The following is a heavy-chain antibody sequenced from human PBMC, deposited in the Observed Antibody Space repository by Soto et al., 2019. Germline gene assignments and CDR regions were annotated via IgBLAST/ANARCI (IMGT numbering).Heavy chain of an antibody. J-gene: IGHJ5*02. CDR3: ARHGLLGYCSGGSCYSTWFDP. CDR2: IYYSGST. D-gene: IGHD2-15*01. Sequence: SETLSLTCTVSGGSISSYYWSWIRQPPGKGLEWFGYIYYSGSTNYNPSLKSRATISVDTSKNQFSLKLSSVTAADTAVYYCARHGLLGYCSGGSCYSTWFDPWGQGTQVTVSS. V-gene: IGHV4-59*08. CDR1: GGSISSYY.